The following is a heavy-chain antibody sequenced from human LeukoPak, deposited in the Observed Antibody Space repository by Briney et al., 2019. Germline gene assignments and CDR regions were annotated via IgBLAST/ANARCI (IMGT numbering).Heavy chain of an antibody. D-gene: IGHD3-22*01. CDR3: ARPNITSYYDSRGYDAFDV. CDR2: IYPDDSDT. CDR1: GYRFNAYW. V-gene: IGHV5-51*01. J-gene: IGHJ3*01. Sequence: GESLKISCRGSGYRFNAYWIAWVRQMPGKGLEWMGIIYPDDSDTRYSPSFQGQVTISADKSVRTAYLQWSSLKASDTAMYYCARPNITSYYDSRGYDAFDVWGQGTMVTVSS.